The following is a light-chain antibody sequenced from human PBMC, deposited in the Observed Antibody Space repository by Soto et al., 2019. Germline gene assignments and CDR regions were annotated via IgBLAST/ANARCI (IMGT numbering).Light chain of an antibody. J-gene: IGLJ1*01. CDR1: SSDVGGYNY. Sequence: QSVLTQPPSASGSPGQSVTISCTGTSSDVGGYNYVSWYQQHPGKAPKVMIYEVSKRPSGVPDRFSASKSGNTASLTVSGLQAEDEADYYCSSYAGSNNFVFGTGTKLTVL. CDR2: EVS. CDR3: SSYAGSNNFV. V-gene: IGLV2-8*01.